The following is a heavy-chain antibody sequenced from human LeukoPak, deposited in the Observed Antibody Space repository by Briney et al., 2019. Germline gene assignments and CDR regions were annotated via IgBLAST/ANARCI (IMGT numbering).Heavy chain of an antibody. J-gene: IGHJ3*02. D-gene: IGHD3-22*01. CDR2: NSWNDEK. CDR3: GHSDRLPHPTGYYYDSFNM. CDR1: GFSITTNGAG. V-gene: IGHV2-5*01. Sequence: SGPTLVNPTQTLTLTFTFYGFSITTNGAGVGWILQSPGKALECITLNSWNDEKRYNPSLRSRLTINMATSKDSVGLTMTNVDPADTGTYYCGHSDRLPHPTGYYYDSFNMWGQGTMVTVAS.